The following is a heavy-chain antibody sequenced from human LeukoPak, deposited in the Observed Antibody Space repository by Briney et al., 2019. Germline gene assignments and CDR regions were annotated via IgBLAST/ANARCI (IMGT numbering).Heavy chain of an antibody. D-gene: IGHD3-10*01. Sequence: GGSLRLSCAASGFTFSNYWMNWVRQAPGKGLEWVANIKQDGGEKSYVDSVKGRFTISRDNAKNSLHLQMNSLRAEDTAVYYCARDRGGSVSHGFDAFDIWGQGTMVTVSS. V-gene: IGHV3-7*01. CDR2: IKQDGGEK. CDR3: ARDRGGSVSHGFDAFDI. J-gene: IGHJ3*02. CDR1: GFTFSNYW.